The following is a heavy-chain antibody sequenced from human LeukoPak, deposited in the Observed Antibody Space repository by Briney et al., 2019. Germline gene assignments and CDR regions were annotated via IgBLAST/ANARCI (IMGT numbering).Heavy chain of an antibody. CDR2: IRYDGSNK. D-gene: IGHD2-8*01. CDR1: GFTVSSNY. J-gene: IGHJ6*03. V-gene: IGHV3-30*02. Sequence: GGSLRPSCAASGFTVSSNYTSWVRQAPGKGLEWVAFIRYDGSNKYYADSVKGRFTISRDNSKNTLYLQMNSLRAEDTAVYYCAKDGPIVLMVYALSYMDVWGKGTTVTVSS. CDR3: AKDGPIVLMVYALSYMDV.